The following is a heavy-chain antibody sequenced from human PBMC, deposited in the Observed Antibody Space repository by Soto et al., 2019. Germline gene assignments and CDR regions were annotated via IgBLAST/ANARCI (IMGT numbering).Heavy chain of an antibody. V-gene: IGHV3-21*01. D-gene: IGHD1-7*01. CDR3: ARDTPRYNWNYRGSWFDP. CDR1: GITLSSYG. J-gene: IGHJ5*02. CDR2: ISSSSSYI. Sequence: GGSMRRGCAAYGITLSSYGRNLVRQAPGKGLEWVSSISSSSSYIYYADSVKGRFTISRDNAKNSLYLQMNSLRAEDTAVYYCARDTPRYNWNYRGSWFDPWGQGTLVTVSS.